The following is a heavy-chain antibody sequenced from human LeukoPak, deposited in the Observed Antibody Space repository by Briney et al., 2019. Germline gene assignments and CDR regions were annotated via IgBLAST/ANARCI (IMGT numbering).Heavy chain of an antibody. J-gene: IGHJ5*02. Sequence: ASVKVSYKASGYTFTGYYMHWVRQAPGQGPEWMGWINPNSGGTNYAQKFQGRVTMTRDTSLSTVYMELSRLRSDDTAVYYCATQATSGWHFSWGQGTLVTVSS. D-gene: IGHD6-19*01. CDR2: INPNSGGT. CDR3: ATQATSGWHFS. CDR1: GYTFTGYY. V-gene: IGHV1-2*02.